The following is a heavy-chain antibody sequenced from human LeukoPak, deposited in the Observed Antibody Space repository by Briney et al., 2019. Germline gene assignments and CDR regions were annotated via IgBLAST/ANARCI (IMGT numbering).Heavy chain of an antibody. CDR3: ARIADIVATRDYYYYMDV. Sequence: PSQTLSLTCTVSGGSISSGGYYWSWIRQHPGKGLEWIGYIYYSGSTYYNPSLKSRVTISVDTSKNQFSLKLSSVTAADTAVYYCARIADIVATRDYYYYMDVWDKGTTVTVSS. V-gene: IGHV4-31*03. J-gene: IGHJ6*03. CDR2: IYYSGST. CDR1: GGSISSGGYY. D-gene: IGHD5-12*01.